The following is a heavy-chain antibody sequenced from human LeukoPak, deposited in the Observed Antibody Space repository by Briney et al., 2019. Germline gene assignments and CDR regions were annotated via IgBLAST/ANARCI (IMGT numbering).Heavy chain of an antibody. Sequence: GGSLRLSCAASGFTFSNYWMHWVRQAPGKGLEWVSGISGGAGSTFYADSVKGRFTISRDNSKDTLYLQINSLRAEDTAVYYCAKSYDSSGFDYWGQGTLVTVSS. J-gene: IGHJ4*02. CDR3: AKSYDSSGFDY. CDR1: GFTFSNYW. V-gene: IGHV3-23*01. CDR2: ISGGAGST. D-gene: IGHD3-22*01.